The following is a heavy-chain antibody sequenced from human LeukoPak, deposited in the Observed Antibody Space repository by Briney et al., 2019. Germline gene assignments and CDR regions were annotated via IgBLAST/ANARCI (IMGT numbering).Heavy chain of an antibody. D-gene: IGHD6-19*01. CDR3: AKGRGGFSSGWYYDY. CDR2: ITGGGITT. CDR1: GFTFSSYS. J-gene: IGHJ4*02. Sequence: PGGSLRPSCAASGFTFSSYSMNWVRQAPGRGLEWVSGITGGGITTYYAGSVKGRFTISRDNSKNTLYLQMNSLRAEDTAMYYCAKGRGGFSSGWYYDYWGQGTLVTVSS. V-gene: IGHV3-23*01.